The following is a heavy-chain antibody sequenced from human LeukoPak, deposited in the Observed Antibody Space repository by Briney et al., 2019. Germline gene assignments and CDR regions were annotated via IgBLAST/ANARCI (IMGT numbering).Heavy chain of an antibody. Sequence: GGSLRLSCAASGFNVSNNYMSWVRQAPGKGLKWVSLINTVGSTNYPDSVKGRFTISRDNLKNTLYLQMNSLGAEDTAVYYCAGEPGDRVYWGQGTLVTVSS. CDR2: INTVGST. D-gene: IGHD7-27*01. V-gene: IGHV3-53*01. CDR3: AGEPGDRVY. J-gene: IGHJ4*02. CDR1: GFNVSNNY.